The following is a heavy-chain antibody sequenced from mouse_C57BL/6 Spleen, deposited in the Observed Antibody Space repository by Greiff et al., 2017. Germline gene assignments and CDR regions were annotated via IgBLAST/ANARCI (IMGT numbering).Heavy chain of an antibody. J-gene: IGHJ3*01. V-gene: IGHV3-6*01. CDR2: ISYDGSN. CDR3: AREAMVREFAY. D-gene: IGHD2-2*01. CDR1: GYSITSGYY. Sequence: ESGPGLVKPSQSLSLTCSVTGYSITSGYYWNWIRQFPGNKLEWMGYISYDGSNNYNPSLKNRISITRDTSKNQFFLKLNSVTTEDTATYYCAREAMVREFAYWGQGTLVTVSA.